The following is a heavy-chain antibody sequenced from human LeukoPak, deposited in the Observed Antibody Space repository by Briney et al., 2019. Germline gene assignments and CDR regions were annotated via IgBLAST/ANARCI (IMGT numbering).Heavy chain of an antibody. CDR1: GYTFTNYG. Sequence: ASVKVSCKASGYTFTNYGISWVRQAPGQGLEWMGWISAYNGNTNYAQKLQGRVTITTDTYTTTAYMELRSLRSDDTAVYYCARDGPYYGSGRGSAFDIWGQGTMVTVSS. CDR2: ISAYNGNT. D-gene: IGHD3-10*01. CDR3: ARDGPYYGSGRGSAFDI. V-gene: IGHV1-18*01. J-gene: IGHJ3*02.